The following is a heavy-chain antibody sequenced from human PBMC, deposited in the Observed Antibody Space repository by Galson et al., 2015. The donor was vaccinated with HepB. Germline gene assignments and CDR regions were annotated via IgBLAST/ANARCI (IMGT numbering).Heavy chain of an antibody. CDR2: IIPIFGTA. Sequence: SVKVSCKASGGTFSSYAISWVRQAPGQGLEWMGGIIPIFGTANYAQKFQGRVTITADESTSTAYLQWSSLKASDTAMYYCARSGLVISAPDYWGQGTLVTVSS. V-gene: IGHV1-69*13. J-gene: IGHJ4*02. CDR1: GGTFSSYA. CDR3: ARSGLVISAPDY. D-gene: IGHD3/OR15-3a*01.